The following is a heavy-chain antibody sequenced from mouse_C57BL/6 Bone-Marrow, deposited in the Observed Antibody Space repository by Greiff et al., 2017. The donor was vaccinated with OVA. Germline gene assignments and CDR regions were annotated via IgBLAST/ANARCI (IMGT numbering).Heavy chain of an antibody. V-gene: IGHV2-2*01. CDR2: IWSGGST. Sequence: QVQLKESGPGLVQPSQSLSITCTVSGFSLTSYGVHWVRQSPGKGLEWLGVIWSGGSTDYNAAFISRLSISKDNSKSQVFFKMNSLQADDTAIYYCARTGNPFAYWGQGTLVTVSA. J-gene: IGHJ3*01. CDR1: GFSLTSYG. CDR3: ARTGNPFAY. D-gene: IGHD2-1*01.